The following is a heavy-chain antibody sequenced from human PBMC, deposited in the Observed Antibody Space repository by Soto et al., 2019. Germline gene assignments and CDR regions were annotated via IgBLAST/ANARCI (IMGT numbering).Heavy chain of an antibody. CDR1: GVSINTGGRF. J-gene: IGHJ2*01. V-gene: IGHV4-31*03. CDR3: AIALGPTGGPGYWDFDL. CDR2: IYYTGNT. D-gene: IGHD7-27*01. Sequence: QVQLQESGPGLVKPSQTLSLTCTVSGVSINTGGRFWSWVRQHPGKGLEWIGYIYYTGNTDYNPSLSSRLTFSVDTPKNQYSLNLRSVTAADTAVYYCAIALGPTGGPGYWDFDLWGRGTLVTVSS.